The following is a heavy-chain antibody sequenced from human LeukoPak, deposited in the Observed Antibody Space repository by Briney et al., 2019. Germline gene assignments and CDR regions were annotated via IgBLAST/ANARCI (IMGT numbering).Heavy chain of an antibody. V-gene: IGHV3-53*05. J-gene: IGHJ4*02. CDR3: AKGSGTYQGPFDY. CDR2: IYSGGST. Sequence: PGGSLRLSCAASGFTVSSNYMSWVRQAPGKGLEWVSVIYSGGSTYYADSVKGRFTISRDNAKNSLYLQMNSLRTEDKALYYCAKGSGTYQGPFDYWGQGTLVTVSS. D-gene: IGHD1-26*01. CDR1: GFTVSSNY.